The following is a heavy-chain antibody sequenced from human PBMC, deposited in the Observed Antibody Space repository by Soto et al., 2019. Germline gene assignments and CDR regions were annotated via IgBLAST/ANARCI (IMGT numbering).Heavy chain of an antibody. V-gene: IGHV4-34*01. CDR1: GGSFSGYY. Sequence: SETLSLTCAVYGGSFSGYYWSWIRQPPGKGLEWIGEINHSGSTNYNPSLKSRVTISVDTSKNQFSLKLSSVTAADTAVYYCHSDSSGYIDYWGQGTLVTVSS. J-gene: IGHJ4*02. CDR3: HSDSSGYIDY. D-gene: IGHD3-22*01. CDR2: INHSGST.